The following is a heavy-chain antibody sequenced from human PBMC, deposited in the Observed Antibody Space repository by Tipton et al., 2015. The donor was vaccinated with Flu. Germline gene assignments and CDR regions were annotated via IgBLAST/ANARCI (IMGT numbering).Heavy chain of an antibody. J-gene: IGHJ4*02. V-gene: IGHV3-33*01. CDR3: ARGYDILTDGGGYFDY. CDR2: VWFDGSNK. Sequence: SLRLSCAASGFTFSTFAIHWDRQAPGKGLEWVAGVWFDGSNKFYADSVKGRFTISRDNSKNTLYLQMNSLRAEDTALYYCARGYDILTDGGGYFDYWGQGTLVTVSS. D-gene: IGHD3-9*01. CDR1: GFTFSTFA.